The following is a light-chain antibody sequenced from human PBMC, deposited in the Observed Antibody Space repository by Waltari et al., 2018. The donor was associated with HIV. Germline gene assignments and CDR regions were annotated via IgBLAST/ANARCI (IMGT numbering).Light chain of an antibody. Sequence: DIQMTQSPSSLSAYVGDSVTITCRSSQDIANYLNWYQQKLGEAPKLLIHATSTLQAWVPSRFSGGGSGSLFTLTISSLQPADFATYYCQQSYTTPSWTFGQGTKLEVK. CDR3: QQSYTTPSWT. CDR1: QDIANY. J-gene: IGKJ1*01. CDR2: ATS. V-gene: IGKV1-39*01.